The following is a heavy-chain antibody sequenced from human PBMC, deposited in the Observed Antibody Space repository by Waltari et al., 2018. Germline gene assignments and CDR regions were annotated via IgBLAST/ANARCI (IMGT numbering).Heavy chain of an antibody. CDR2: IYRGGNT. CDR3: ARDHHVLRFSYGLDV. Sequence: EEQLVESGGGLVQPGGSLRLACAVCGPNINFHYKSWVQQAPGKGLEGVLVIYRGGNTYYADSVKGRFIISRDTSKNTLYLQMNSLRAEDTAIYYCARDHHVLRFSYGLDVWGQGTTVTVSS. J-gene: IGHJ6*02. D-gene: IGHD3-3*01. CDR1: GPNINFHY. V-gene: IGHV3-66*01.